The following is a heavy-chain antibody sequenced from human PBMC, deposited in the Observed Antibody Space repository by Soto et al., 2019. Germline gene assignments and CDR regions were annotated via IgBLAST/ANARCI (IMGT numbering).Heavy chain of an antibody. D-gene: IGHD3-16*01. J-gene: IGHJ4*02. CDR1: GDSVSSNSAA. CDR3: ASCRDIYVAFGAHFDY. V-gene: IGHV6-1*01. Sequence: QVQLQQSGPGLVKPSQTLSLTCAISGDSVSSNSAAWNWIRQSPSRGLEWLGRTYYRSKWYNDYAVYVKSRITINPHTSNNHISLQLNSVTPEDTAVYYCASCRDIYVAFGAHFDYWGLGILVPVSS. CDR2: TYYRSKWYN.